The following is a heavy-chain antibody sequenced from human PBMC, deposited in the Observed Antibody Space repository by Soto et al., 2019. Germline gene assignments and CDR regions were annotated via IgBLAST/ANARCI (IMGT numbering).Heavy chain of an antibody. CDR1: GGFICNYH. CDR3: ARQGFGTIHGLVDA. V-gene: IGHV4-59*08. CDR2: VYSNGGT. D-gene: IGHD3-10*01. Sequence: QVPVQESGPGLVKPSETRSLTCTVSGGFICNYHWSWFRLPPGKGLEWIGYVYSNGGTSYNPSLKSRITISIDASKSQFSLKVNSVTDADTAVYYCARQGFGTIHGLVDAWGQGTTVTVSS. J-gene: IGHJ6*02.